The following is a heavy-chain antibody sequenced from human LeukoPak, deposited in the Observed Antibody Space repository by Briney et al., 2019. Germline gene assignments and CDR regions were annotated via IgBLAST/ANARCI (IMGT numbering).Heavy chain of an antibody. J-gene: IGHJ6*03. V-gene: IGHV3-9*01. CDR3: AKDRGCSYGYASYYMDV. CDR2: ISWNSGSI. D-gene: IGHD5-18*01. Sequence: GGSLRLSCAASGFTFDDYAMRWVRQAPGKGLEWVSGISWNSGSIGYADSVKGRFTISRDNAKNSLYLQMNSLRAEDTAVYYCAKDRGCSYGYASYYMDVWGKGTTVTVSS. CDR1: GFTFDDYA.